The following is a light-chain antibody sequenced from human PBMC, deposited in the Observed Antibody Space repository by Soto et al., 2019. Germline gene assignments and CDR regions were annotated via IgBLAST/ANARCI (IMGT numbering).Light chain of an antibody. V-gene: IGKV3-15*01. CDR3: QQYHNWPRT. CDR1: QSVSSSY. J-gene: IGKJ1*01. Sequence: EIVLTQSPGTLSLSPGERATLSCRASQSVSSSYLAWYQQKPGQAPRLLIYGASTRATGIPARFSGSGSGTESTLTITSLQSEDFAVYYCQQYHNWPRTFGQGTKVDI. CDR2: GAS.